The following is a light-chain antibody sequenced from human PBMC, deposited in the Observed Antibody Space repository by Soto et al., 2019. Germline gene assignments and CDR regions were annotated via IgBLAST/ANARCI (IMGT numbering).Light chain of an antibody. Sequence: QSVLTQPASVSGSPGQSITISCTGSYKYVSWYQQHPGKAPKFMIYEVRYRPSGVSNRFSGSKSGNTASLTISGLQAEDEAVYHCCSYTRTSNHYFFGSGTKVTVL. CDR3: CSYTRTSNHYF. CDR1: YKY. J-gene: IGLJ1*01. CDR2: EVR. V-gene: IGLV2-14*01.